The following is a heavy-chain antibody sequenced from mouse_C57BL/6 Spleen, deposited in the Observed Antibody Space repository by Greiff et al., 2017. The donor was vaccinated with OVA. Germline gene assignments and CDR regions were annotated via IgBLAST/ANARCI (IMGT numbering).Heavy chain of an antibody. CDR1: GYTFTDYE. CDR2: IDPETGGP. D-gene: IGHD1-1*01. J-gene: IGHJ2*01. CDR3: TRGDDGSSYYFDC. V-gene: IGHV1-15*01. Sequence: QVQLKESGAELVRPGASVTLSCKASGYTFTDYEMHWVKQTPVHGLEWIGAIDPETGGPAYNQKFKGKAILTADKSSSTAYMELRSLTSEDSAVYYCTRGDDGSSYYFDCWGQGTTLTVSS.